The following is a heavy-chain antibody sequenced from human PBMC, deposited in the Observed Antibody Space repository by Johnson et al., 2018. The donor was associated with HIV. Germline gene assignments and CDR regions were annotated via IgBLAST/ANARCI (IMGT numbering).Heavy chain of an antibody. D-gene: IGHD2-8*02. J-gene: IGHJ3*02. V-gene: IGHV3-20*04. CDR3: ARAVRVLLGAFDI. CDR2: IDWHGGST. Sequence: VQLVESGGSVVRPGGSLRLSCAASGFTFDDYGMNWVRQTPGKGLEWVSGIDWHGGSTGYADSVQGRFTISRDNAKNSLYLQLNSLRAEDAALYYCARAVRVLLGAFDIWGQGTMVTVSS. CDR1: GFTFDDYG.